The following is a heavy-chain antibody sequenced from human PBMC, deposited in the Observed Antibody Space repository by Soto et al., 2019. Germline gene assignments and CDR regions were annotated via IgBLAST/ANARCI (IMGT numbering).Heavy chain of an antibody. CDR2: MNPNSGNT. CDR3: ARWEYVLLWFGALFSRGNWFDP. CDR1: GYTFTSYD. D-gene: IGHD3-10*01. J-gene: IGHJ5*02. V-gene: IGHV1-8*01. Sequence: QVQLVQSGAEVKKPGASVKVSCKASGYTFTSYDISWVRQATGQGLEWMGWMNPNSGNTGYAQKFQGRVIMTRNNAISTAYMELSSLRSEDTAVYYCARWEYVLLWFGALFSRGNWFDPWGQGPLVTVSS.